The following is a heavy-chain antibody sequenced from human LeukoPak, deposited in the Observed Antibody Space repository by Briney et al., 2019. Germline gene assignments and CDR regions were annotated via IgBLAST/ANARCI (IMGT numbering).Heavy chain of an antibody. Sequence: GRSLRLSCAASGFTFSDYYMSWIRQAPGKGLEWVSSISSRSSYIYYADSVKGRFTISRDNAKNSLFLQMNSLRGEDTAVYYCARDGTPSYTSGWVYMDAWGKGTTVTISS. CDR3: ARDGTPSYTSGWVYMDA. J-gene: IGHJ6*04. V-gene: IGHV3-11*06. CDR2: ISSRSSYI. D-gene: IGHD6-19*01. CDR1: GFTFSDYY.